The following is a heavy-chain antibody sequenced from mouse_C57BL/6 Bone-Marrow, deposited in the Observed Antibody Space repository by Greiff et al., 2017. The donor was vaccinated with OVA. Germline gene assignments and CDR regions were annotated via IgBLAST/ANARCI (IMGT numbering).Heavy chain of an antibody. J-gene: IGHJ2*01. D-gene: IGHD2-4*01. V-gene: IGHV5-12*01. Sequence: EVQLVESGGGLVQPGGSLKLSCAASGFTFSDYYMYWVRQTPEKRLEWVAYISNGGGSTYYPDTVKGRFTISRDNAKNTLYLQMSRLKSEDTAMYYCARHARVYDYDSVDYWGQGTTLTVSS. CDR1: GFTFSDYY. CDR3: ARHARVYDYDSVDY. CDR2: ISNGGGST.